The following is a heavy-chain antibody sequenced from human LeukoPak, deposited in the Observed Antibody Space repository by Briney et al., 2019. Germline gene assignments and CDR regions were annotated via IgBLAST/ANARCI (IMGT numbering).Heavy chain of an antibody. CDR1: GFTFSSYS. Sequence: GGSLRLSCAASGFTFSSYSMNWVRQAPGKGLEWVSSISSSSSYIYYADSVKGRFTISRDNAKNSLYLQMNSLRAEDTAVYYCARAEDYYDSSGYKPTYYYGMDVWGQGTTVTVSS. V-gene: IGHV3-21*01. J-gene: IGHJ6*02. CDR2: ISSSSSYI. CDR3: ARAEDYYDSSGYKPTYYYGMDV. D-gene: IGHD3-22*01.